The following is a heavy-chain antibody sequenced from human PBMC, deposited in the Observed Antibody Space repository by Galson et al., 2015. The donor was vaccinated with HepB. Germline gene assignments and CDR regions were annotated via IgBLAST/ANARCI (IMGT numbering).Heavy chain of an antibody. CDR2: ISSSSSYT. V-gene: IGHV3-11*06. Sequence: SLRLSCAASGFTFSDYYMSWIRQAPGKGLEWVSYISSSSSYTNYADSVKGRFTISRDNAKNSLYLQMNSLRAEDTAVYYCARSVSHQRHSYFDYWGQGTLVTVSS. J-gene: IGHJ4*02. D-gene: IGHD2-2*01. CDR1: GFTFSDYY. CDR3: ARSVSHQRHSYFDY.